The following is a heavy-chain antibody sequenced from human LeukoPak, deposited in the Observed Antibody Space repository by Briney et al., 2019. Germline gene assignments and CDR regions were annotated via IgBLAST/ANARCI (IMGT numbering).Heavy chain of an antibody. V-gene: IGHV1-24*01. CDR3: ATRSDSSSWYGFDI. CDR1: GYTLTELS. CDR2: FDPEDGET. J-gene: IGHJ3*02. D-gene: IGHD6-13*01. Sequence: GASVNVSCKVSGYTLTELSLHWVRQAPGKGLEWMGGFDPEDGETIYAQKFQGRVTMTEDTSTDTAYMELSSLRSEDTAVYYCATRSDSSSWYGFDIWGQGTMVTVSS.